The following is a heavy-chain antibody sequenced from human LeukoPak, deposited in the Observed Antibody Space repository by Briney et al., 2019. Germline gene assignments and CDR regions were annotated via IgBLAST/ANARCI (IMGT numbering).Heavy chain of an antibody. D-gene: IGHD5-24*01. J-gene: IGHJ4*02. CDR2: ISSSSSYI. Sequence: PGGSLRLSCAASGFTFSSYSMNWVRQAPGKGLEWVSSISSSSSYIYYADSVKGRFTISRDNAKNSLYLQMNSLRAEDTAVYYCAREGDGYNLAYFDYWGQGTLVTVSS. CDR3: AREGDGYNLAYFDY. CDR1: GFTFSSYS. V-gene: IGHV3-21*01.